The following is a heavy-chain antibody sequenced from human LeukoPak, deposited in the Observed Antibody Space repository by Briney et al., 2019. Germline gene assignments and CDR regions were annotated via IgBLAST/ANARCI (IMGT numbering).Heavy chain of an antibody. V-gene: IGHV3-30*18. CDR1: GFTFSSYG. Sequence: GGSLRLSCAASGFTFSSYGMHWVRQAPGKGLEWVAVISYDGSNKYYADSVKGRFTISRDNSKNTLYLQMNSLRAEDTAVYYCAKDYGSGWFWGQGTLVTVSA. CDR3: AKDYGSGWF. D-gene: IGHD6-19*01. J-gene: IGHJ4*02. CDR2: ISYDGSNK.